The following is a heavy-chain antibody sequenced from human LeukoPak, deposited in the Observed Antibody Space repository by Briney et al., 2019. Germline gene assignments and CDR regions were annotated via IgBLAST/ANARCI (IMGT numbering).Heavy chain of an antibody. CDR3: ARGAVGGVISTPYYYYGMDV. V-gene: IGHV1-18*01. D-gene: IGHD3-16*02. CDR2: ISAYNGNT. Sequence: ASVKVSCKASGYTFTSYGISWVRQAPEQGLEWMGWISAYNGNTNYAQKLQGRVTMTTDTSTSTAYMELRSLRSDDTAVYYCARGAVGGVISTPYYYYGMDVWGQGTTVTVSS. J-gene: IGHJ6*02. CDR1: GYTFTSYG.